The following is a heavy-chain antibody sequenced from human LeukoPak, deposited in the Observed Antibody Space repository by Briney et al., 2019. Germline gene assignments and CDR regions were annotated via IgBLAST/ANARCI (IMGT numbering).Heavy chain of an antibody. D-gene: IGHD1-26*01. CDR2: IYYSGST. CDR3: ASPPVGK. V-gene: IGHV4-59*01. J-gene: IGHJ4*02. Sequence: SETLSLTXTVSGGSISSYYWSWIGQAPGKGLEWIGYIYYSGSTNYNPSLKSRVTISVDTSKNQFSLKLSSVTAADTAAYYCASPPVGKWGQGTLVTVSS. CDR1: GGSISSYY.